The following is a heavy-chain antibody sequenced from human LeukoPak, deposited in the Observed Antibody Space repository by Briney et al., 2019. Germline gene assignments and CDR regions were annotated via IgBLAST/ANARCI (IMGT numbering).Heavy chain of an antibody. CDR2: INPNNGDT. CDR3: VRDPSEVGAL. Sequence: ASVKVSCKASGGTFSSYAISWVRQAPGQGLEWMGWINPNNGDTNYAQRFQGRVTMTSDTSITTAYMELSSLRSDDTAVYYCVRDPSEVGALWGQGALVTVSS. V-gene: IGHV1-2*02. D-gene: IGHD1-26*01. J-gene: IGHJ4*02. CDR1: GGTFSSYA.